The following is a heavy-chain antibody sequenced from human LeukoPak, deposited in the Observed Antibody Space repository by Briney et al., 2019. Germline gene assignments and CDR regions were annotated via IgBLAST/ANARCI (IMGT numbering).Heavy chain of an antibody. J-gene: IGHJ6*03. Sequence: KASETLSLTCTVSGGSISSGSYYWSWIRQPAGKGLEWIGRIYTSGSTNYNPSLKSRVTISVDTSKNQFSLKLSSVTAADTAVYYCARANQSKYRNYYYYYMDVWGKGTTVTISS. D-gene: IGHD2/OR15-2a*01. CDR1: GGSISSGSYY. V-gene: IGHV4-61*02. CDR2: IYTSGST. CDR3: ARANQSKYRNYYYYYMDV.